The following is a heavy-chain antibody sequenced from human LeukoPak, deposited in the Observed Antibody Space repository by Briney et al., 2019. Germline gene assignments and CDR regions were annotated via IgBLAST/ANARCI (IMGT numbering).Heavy chain of an antibody. CDR2: INPNSGGT. D-gene: IGHD2-2*01. Sequence: GASVKVSCKASGYTFTGYYMHWVRQAPGQGLEWMGWINPNSGGTNYAQKFQGRVTMTRDTSISTAYMELSRLRSDDTAVYYCARESLPHCSSTSCSNNWFDPWGQGTLVTVSS. V-gene: IGHV1-2*02. J-gene: IGHJ5*02. CDR1: GYTFTGYY. CDR3: ARESLPHCSSTSCSNNWFDP.